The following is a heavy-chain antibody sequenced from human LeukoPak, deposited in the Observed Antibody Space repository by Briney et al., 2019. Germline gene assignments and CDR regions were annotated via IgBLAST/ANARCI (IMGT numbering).Heavy chain of an antibody. CDR2: MNPNSGNT. V-gene: IGHV1-8*01. J-gene: IGHJ5*02. CDR1: GYTFTSYD. Sequence: ASVKVSCKASGYTFTSYDINWVRQATGQGLEWMGWMNPNSGNTGYAQKFQGRVTMTRNTSISTAYMELSSLRSEDTAVYYCASAAPGVVRSDNWFDPWGEGKLVTVSS. D-gene: IGHD3-3*01. CDR3: ASAAPGVVRSDNWFDP.